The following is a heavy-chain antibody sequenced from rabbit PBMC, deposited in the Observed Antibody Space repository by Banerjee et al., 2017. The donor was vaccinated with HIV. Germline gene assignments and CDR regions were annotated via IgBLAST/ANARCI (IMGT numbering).Heavy chain of an antibody. V-gene: IGHV1S45*01. J-gene: IGHJ4*01. D-gene: IGHD4-1*01. CDR2: IYTGSGST. Sequence: QEQLEESGGDLVKPEGSLTLTCTASGFSFSNKYVMCWVRQAPGKGLEWIACIYTGSGSTWYASWAKGRFTISKTSSTTVTLQMTSLTAADTATYFCARDGDGSSGWGGYFHLWGPGTLVTVS. CDR1: GFSFSNKYV. CDR3: ARDGDGSSGWGGYFHL.